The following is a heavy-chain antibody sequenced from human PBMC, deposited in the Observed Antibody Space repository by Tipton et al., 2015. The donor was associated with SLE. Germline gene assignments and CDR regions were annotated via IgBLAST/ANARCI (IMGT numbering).Heavy chain of an antibody. CDR3: AREYSSSWYGYYSDY. J-gene: IGHJ4*02. Sequence: SLRLSCAASGFTFSSYSMSWVRQAPGKGLEWVSYISSSSSTIYYADSVKGRFTISRDNAKNSLYLQMNSLRAEDTAVYYCAREYSSSWYGYYSDYWGQGTLVTVSS. V-gene: IGHV3-48*01. CDR2: ISSSSSTI. CDR1: GFTFSSYS. D-gene: IGHD6-13*01.